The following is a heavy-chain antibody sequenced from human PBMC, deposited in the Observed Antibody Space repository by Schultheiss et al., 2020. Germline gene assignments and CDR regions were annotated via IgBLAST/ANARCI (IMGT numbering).Heavy chain of an antibody. V-gene: IGHV4-59*01. D-gene: IGHD3-16*02. J-gene: IGHJ3*02. CDR2: IYYSGST. Sequence: SETLSLTCTVSGGSISSYYWSWIRQPPGKGLEWIGYIYYSGSTNYNPSLKSRVTISVDTSKNQFSLKLSSVTAADTAVYYCARLGLRLGESSLGPAAFDIWGQGTMVTVSS. CDR3: ARLGLRLGESSLGPAAFDI. CDR1: GGSISSYY.